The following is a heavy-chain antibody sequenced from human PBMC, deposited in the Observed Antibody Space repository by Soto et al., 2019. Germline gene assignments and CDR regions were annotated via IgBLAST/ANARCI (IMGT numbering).Heavy chain of an antibody. CDR3: ARDVRDSSGPNDAFDI. CDR1: GYTFTSYG. V-gene: IGHV1-18*01. J-gene: IGHJ3*02. D-gene: IGHD3-22*01. CDR2: ISAYNGNT. Sequence: ASVKVSCKASGYTFTSYGISWVRQAPGQGLEWMGWISAYNGNTNYAQKLKGRVTMTTDTSTSTAYMELRSLRSDDTAEYYCARDVRDSSGPNDAFDIWGQGTMVTVSS.